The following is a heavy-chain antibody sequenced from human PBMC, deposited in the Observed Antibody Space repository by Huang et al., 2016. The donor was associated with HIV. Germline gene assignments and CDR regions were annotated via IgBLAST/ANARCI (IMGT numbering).Heavy chain of an antibody. D-gene: IGHD3-3*01. V-gene: IGHV3-30*03. CDR3: ARGPIRFLAWLLNFDY. CDR1: GFTFSRYG. J-gene: IGHJ4*02. CDR2: ISYDEDNK. Sequence: QILLIESGGGVVQPGRSLRLSCAASGFTFSRYGMHWVSQAPGKGLEWVAVISYDEDNKYYADSVRGRFTISRDNSKNTLYLQMNSLRIEDTAVYYCARGPIRFLAWLLNFDYGGQGALVTVSS.